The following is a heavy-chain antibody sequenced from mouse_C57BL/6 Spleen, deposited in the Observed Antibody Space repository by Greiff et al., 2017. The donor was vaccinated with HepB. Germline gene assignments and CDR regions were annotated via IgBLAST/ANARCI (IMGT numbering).Heavy chain of an antibody. Sequence: QVQLQQSGAELVRPGASVTLSCKASGYTFTDYEMHWVKQTPVHGLEWIGAIDPETGGTAYNQKFKGKAILTADKSSSTAYMELRSLTSEDSAVYYGTRSTITTVVGGYAMDYWGQGTSVTVSS. D-gene: IGHD1-1*01. CDR1: GYTFTDYE. CDR3: TRSTITTVVGGYAMDY. V-gene: IGHV1-15*01. CDR2: IDPETGGT. J-gene: IGHJ4*01.